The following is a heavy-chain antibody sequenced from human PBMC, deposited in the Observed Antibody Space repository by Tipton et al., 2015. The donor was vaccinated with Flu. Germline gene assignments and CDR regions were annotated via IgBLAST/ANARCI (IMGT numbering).Heavy chain of an antibody. D-gene: IGHD6-19*01. CDR2: IRYDGSNK. J-gene: IGHJ3*02. CDR3: AKDRIAVAGRNDAFDI. V-gene: IGHV3-30*02. CDR1: GFTFSSYG. Sequence: SLRLSCAASGFTFSSYGMHWVRQAPGKGLEWVAFIRYDGSNKYYADSVKGRFTISRDNSKNTLYLQMNSLRAEDTAVYYCAKDRIAVAGRNDAFDIWGQGTMVTVSS.